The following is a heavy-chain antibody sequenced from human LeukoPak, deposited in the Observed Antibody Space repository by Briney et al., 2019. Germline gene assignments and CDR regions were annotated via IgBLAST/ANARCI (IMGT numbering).Heavy chain of an antibody. J-gene: IGHJ4*02. V-gene: IGHV4-59*01. Sequence: SGTRSLTCTVSGGSLSSYYWSWIRPPPGKGVEWMGHIYHSGSTNYNPSLKSRVTISVDTSKNQFSLKLSSVTAADTAVYYCARDEVVMAGSSWRRGYYFDYWGQGTLVTVSS. CDR1: GGSLSSYY. D-gene: IGHD6-13*01. CDR3: ARDEVVMAGSSWRRGYYFDY. CDR2: IYHSGST.